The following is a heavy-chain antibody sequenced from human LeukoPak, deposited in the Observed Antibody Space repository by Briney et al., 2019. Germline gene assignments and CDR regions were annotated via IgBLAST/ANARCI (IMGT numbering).Heavy chain of an antibody. J-gene: IGHJ5*02. D-gene: IGHD1-26*01. V-gene: IGHV4-34*01. Sequence: SETLSLTCAVYGGTFSGGYFWTWIRQTPGKGLEWIGEVNHSGSTNYNPSLKSRVSISVDTSKNQFSLRLTSLTAADTAVYYCAKGPRIVAVTPSHRQIDNWFDPWGQGTLVTVSS. CDR3: AKGPRIVAVTPSHRQIDNWFDP. CDR1: GGTFSGGYF. CDR2: VNHSGST.